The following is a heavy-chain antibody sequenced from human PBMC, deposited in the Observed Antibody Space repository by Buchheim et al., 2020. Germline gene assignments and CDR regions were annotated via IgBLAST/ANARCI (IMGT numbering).Heavy chain of an antibody. D-gene: IGHD1-26*01. V-gene: IGHV3-7*01. CDR3: AREGREQPIDY. CDR2: INRDGSEK. CDR1: GFTFSDYW. J-gene: IGHJ4*02. Sequence: EVQLVESGGGLVQPGGSLRLSCAASGFTFSDYWMTWVRQAPGKGLEWVANINRDGSEKNYVDSVKGRFTISRDNAKISLNLQMNSLRAEDPAVYYCAREGREQPIDYWGQGTL.